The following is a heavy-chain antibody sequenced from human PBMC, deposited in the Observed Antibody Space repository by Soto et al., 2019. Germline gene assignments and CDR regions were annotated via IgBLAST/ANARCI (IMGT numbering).Heavy chain of an antibody. CDR3: AKVGGYCSGGSCYFDAFDI. CDR2: ISGSGGST. J-gene: IGHJ3*02. V-gene: IGHV3-23*01. CDR1: GFTFSSYA. D-gene: IGHD2-15*01. Sequence: GGSLRLSCAASGFTFSSYAMSWVRQAPGKGLEWVSAISGSGGSTYYADSVKGRFTISRDNSKNTLYLQMNSLRAEDTAVYYCAKVGGYCSGGSCYFDAFDIWGQGTMVTVSS.